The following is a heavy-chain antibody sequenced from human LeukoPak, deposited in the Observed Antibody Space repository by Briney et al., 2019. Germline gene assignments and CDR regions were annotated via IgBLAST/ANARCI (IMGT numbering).Heavy chain of an antibody. J-gene: IGHJ6*02. Sequence: PSETLSLTCAVYGGSFSSYYWSWIRQPPGKGLEWIGYIYYSGSTNYNPSLKSRVTISVDTSKNQFSLKLSSVTAADTAVYYCARGDPLPHYYYYGMDVWGQGTTVTVSS. D-gene: IGHD2-2*01. CDR3: ARGDPLPHYYYYGMDV. CDR2: IYYSGST. V-gene: IGHV4-59*01. CDR1: GGSFSSYY.